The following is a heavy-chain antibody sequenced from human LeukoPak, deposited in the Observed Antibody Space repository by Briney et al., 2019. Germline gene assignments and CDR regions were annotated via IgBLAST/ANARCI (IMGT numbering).Heavy chain of an antibody. V-gene: IGHV4-38-2*02. D-gene: IGHD6-13*01. Sequence: PSETLSLTCTVSGYSISSGYYWGWIRQPPGKGLEWIGSGYHIGSTYFNPSLRSRVTILIDIFKNQFSLKMSSVTAADTAVYYCAREDRYSTSRGDHWGQGTLVTVSS. J-gene: IGHJ4*02. CDR2: GYHIGST. CDR1: GYSISSGYY. CDR3: AREDRYSTSRGDH.